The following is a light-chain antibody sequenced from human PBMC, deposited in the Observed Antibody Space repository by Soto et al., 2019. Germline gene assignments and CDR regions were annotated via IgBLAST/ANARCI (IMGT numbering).Light chain of an antibody. V-gene: IGKV1-5*03. CDR1: RSIINW. CDR2: KAS. J-gene: IGKJ2*02. Sequence: IPVSKAASNLSPSLSTRVTITCRASRSIINWLAWYQQTSGTGPNLMIYKASNLQTGVPSRFSGSGYGTEFTLTISGLQPDEVATYYCQQYIDRCTLAQGTKVDIK. CDR3: QQYIDRCT.